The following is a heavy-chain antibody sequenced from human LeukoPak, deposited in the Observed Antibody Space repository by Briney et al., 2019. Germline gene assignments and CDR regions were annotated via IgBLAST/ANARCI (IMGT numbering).Heavy chain of an antibody. J-gene: IGHJ4*02. Sequence: GGSLRLSCAASGFIVSSNYMSWVRQAPGKGLEWVSVIYSGGNAYYADSVKGRFTISRDNSKNTLYLQMNSLRAEDTAVYYCARGRPIDYWGQGTLVTVSS. CDR3: ARGRPIDY. V-gene: IGHV3-66*01. CDR1: GFIVSSNY. CDR2: IYSGGNA.